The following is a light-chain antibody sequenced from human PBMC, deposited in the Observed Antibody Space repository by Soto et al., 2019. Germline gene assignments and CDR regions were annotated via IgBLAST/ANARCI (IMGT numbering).Light chain of an antibody. Sequence: QSALTQPASVSGSPGQSITISCTGTSSDVGSHNLVSWYQQHPGQAPKLMICEVSKRPLGVSTRFSASKSGNTASLTISGLQAEDEADYYCCSYGGSRAVFGGGTQLTVL. CDR2: EVS. CDR1: SSDVGSHNL. J-gene: IGLJ7*01. V-gene: IGLV2-23*02. CDR3: CSYGGSRAV.